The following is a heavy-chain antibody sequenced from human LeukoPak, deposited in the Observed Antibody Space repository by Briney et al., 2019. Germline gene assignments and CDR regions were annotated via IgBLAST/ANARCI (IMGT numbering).Heavy chain of an antibody. J-gene: IGHJ5*02. CDR1: GDSVSSNSAA. V-gene: IGHV6-1*01. CDR3: ARGSGIAAAGTLWFDP. D-gene: IGHD6-13*01. Sequence: SQTLSLTCAISGDSVSSNSAAWNWIRQSPSRGLEWLERTYYRSKWYNDYAVSVKSRITINPDTSKNQFSLQLNSVTPEDTAVYYCARGSGIAAAGTLWFDPWGQGTLVTVSS. CDR2: TYYRSKWYN.